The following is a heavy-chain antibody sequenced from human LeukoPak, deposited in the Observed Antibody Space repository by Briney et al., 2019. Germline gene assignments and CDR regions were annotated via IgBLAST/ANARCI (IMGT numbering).Heavy chain of an antibody. CDR2: IFYRGST. D-gene: IGHD2-21*02. CDR3: ARGLGVTPFDF. CDR1: AGSISSSSWY. V-gene: IGHV4-39*01. J-gene: IGHJ4*02. Sequence: SQTLSLACPLSAGSISSSSWYWGWLRQPPGKGLEWIGSIFYRGSTYYHPSLKSRVTVSVDTSKNQFSLMLTSVTAADTAMYYCARGLGVTPFDFWGQGILVTVSS.